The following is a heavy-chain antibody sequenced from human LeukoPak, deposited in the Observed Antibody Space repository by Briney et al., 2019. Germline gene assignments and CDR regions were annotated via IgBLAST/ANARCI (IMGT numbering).Heavy chain of an antibody. CDR3: VREGGDSSGYYFEY. CDR2: ISAYNGDT. Sequence: GASVNVSCKASGYTFTTYGLSWVRQAPGQGLEWMGWISAYNGDTLYAQKFQGRVTMTRDTSTRTAYMELRSLESDDTAVYYCVREGGDSSGYYFEYWGQGTLVTVSS. V-gene: IGHV1-18*01. J-gene: IGHJ4*02. D-gene: IGHD3-22*01. CDR1: GYTFTTYG.